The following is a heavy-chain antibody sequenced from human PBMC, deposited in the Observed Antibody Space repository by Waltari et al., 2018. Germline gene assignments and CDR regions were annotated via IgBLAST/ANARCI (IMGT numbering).Heavy chain of an antibody. CDR2: IYSSGST. CDR1: VGSIRSYY. Sequence: QVQLQESGPGLVKSSETLSLTCTISVGSIRSYYWSWIRQPAGKGLGWIGRIYSSGSTNYSPSLDSRVSMSIDTSTNQFSLKLKSVTAADTAIYYCTRERRQLELVASFDVWGHGTKVSVSS. V-gene: IGHV4-4*07. CDR3: TRERRQLELVASFDV. D-gene: IGHD1-1*01. J-gene: IGHJ3*01.